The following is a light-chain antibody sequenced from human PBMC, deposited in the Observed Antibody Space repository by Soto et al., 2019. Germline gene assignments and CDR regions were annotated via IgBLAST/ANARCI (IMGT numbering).Light chain of an antibody. CDR1: TGAVTSGHY. Sequence: QAVVTQEPSLTVSPGGTVTLTCGSSTGAVTSGHYPYWFQQKPGQAPRTLIYDTSNKHSWTPARFSGSLLGGKAALTLSGAQPEDEAEYYCLLSYSGAHVVFGGGTKDTVL. J-gene: IGLJ2*01. V-gene: IGLV7-46*01. CDR2: DTS. CDR3: LLSYSGAHVV.